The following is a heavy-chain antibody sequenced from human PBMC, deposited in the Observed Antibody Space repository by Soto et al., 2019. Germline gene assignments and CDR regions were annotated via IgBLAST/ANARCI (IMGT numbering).Heavy chain of an antibody. J-gene: IGHJ6*03. Sequence: PGGSLRLSCAASGFTVSTNYMSWVRQAPGKGLEWVSVIYSGGNTYYADSVKGRFTISRDNSKNTLYLQMNSLRAEDTAVYYCARGGDAGQCHPRVYQYCYYMDGCGTGNSVTV. CDR3: ARGGDAGQCHPRVYQYCYYMDG. CDR1: GFTVSTNY. D-gene: IGHD2-21*02. CDR2: IYSGGNT. V-gene: IGHV3-66*01.